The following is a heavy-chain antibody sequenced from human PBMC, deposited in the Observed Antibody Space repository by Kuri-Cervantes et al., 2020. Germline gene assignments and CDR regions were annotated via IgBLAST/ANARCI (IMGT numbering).Heavy chain of an antibody. CDR1: GYTLTELS. CDR2: FDPEDGET. Sequence: ASVKVSCKVSGYTLTELSMHWVRQAPGKGLEWMGGFDPEDGETIYAQKFQGRVTMTEDTSTDTAYMELSRLRSDDTAVYYCAREEGLWFGELSYYGMDVWGQGTTVTVSS. J-gene: IGHJ6*02. V-gene: IGHV1-24*01. D-gene: IGHD3-10*01. CDR3: AREEGLWFGELSYYGMDV.